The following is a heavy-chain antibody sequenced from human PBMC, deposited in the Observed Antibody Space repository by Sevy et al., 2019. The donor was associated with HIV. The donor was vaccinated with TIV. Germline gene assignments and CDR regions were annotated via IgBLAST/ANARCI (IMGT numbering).Heavy chain of an antibody. V-gene: IGHV3-23*01. CDR1: GFTFSSYA. CDR2: LSGSGGST. J-gene: IGHJ6*02. Sequence: GGSLRLSCAASGFTFSSYAMSWVRRAPGKGLEWVSALSGSGGSTYYADSVKGRFTISRDNSKNTLYLQMNSLGAEDTAVYYCAKATIVVVPAAPDYGMDVWDQGTTVTVSS. CDR3: AKATIVVVPAAPDYGMDV. D-gene: IGHD2-2*01.